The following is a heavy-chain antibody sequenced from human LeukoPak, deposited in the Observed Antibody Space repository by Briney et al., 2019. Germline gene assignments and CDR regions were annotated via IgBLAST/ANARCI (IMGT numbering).Heavy chain of an antibody. CDR2: IYHSGST. D-gene: IGHD6-19*01. CDR1: GYSISSGYY. V-gene: IGHV4-38-2*02. CDR3: ARAWYSSGWLGY. Sequence: PSETLSLTCTVSGYSISSGYYWGWIRQPPGKGLEWIGSIYHSGSTYYNPSLKSRVTISVDTSKNQFSLKLSSVTAADTAVYYCARAWYSSGWLGYWGQGTLVTVSS. J-gene: IGHJ4*02.